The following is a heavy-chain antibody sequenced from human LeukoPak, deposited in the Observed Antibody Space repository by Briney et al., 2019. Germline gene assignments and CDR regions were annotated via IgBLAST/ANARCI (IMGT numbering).Heavy chain of an antibody. D-gene: IGHD3-3*01. CDR3: ALEAPYYYYYMDV. Sequence: GTLRLSCAASGFSFSSYGMTWVRQAPGKGLEWVSAISGSGANTYYADSVKGRFTISRDNSKNTLYLRMNSLRAEDTAVYYCALEAPYYYYYMDVWGKGTTVTISS. CDR1: GFSFSSYG. J-gene: IGHJ6*03. CDR2: ISGSGANT. V-gene: IGHV3-23*01.